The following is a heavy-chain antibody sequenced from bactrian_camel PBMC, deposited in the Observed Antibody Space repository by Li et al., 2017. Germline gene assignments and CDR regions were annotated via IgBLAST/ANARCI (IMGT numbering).Heavy chain of an antibody. CDR3: TFSFGYSGDSIPTSFAY. CDR2: IYSDGCIT. CDR1: GIMFSTHY. Sequence: HVQLVESGGGLVQPGGSLRLSCAAEGIMFSTHYMTWVRQAPGKGLEWVASIYSDGCITYYADSVKGRFTVSRDNTKNPVRLQMDNLKSEDTALYYCTFSFGYSGDSIPTSFAYWDQGTQVTVS. J-gene: IGHJ4*01. D-gene: IGHD2*01. V-gene: IGHV3-2*01.